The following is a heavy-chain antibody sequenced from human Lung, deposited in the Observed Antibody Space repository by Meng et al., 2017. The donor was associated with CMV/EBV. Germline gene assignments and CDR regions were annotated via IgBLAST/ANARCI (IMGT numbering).Heavy chain of an antibody. V-gene: IGHV3-21*01. CDR1: GFTFGFYS. J-gene: IGHJ6*02. CDR2: ITSASRYI. Sequence: SCAASGFTFGFYSLNWVRQAPGKGLEWVASITSASRYIFYADSVRGRFTVSRDNAKNSIYLQMNSLRAEDTAVYHCARDQGSYEQLAPDYYYGMDVGXRGNXVTVSS. CDR3: ARDQGSYEQLAPDYYYGMDV. D-gene: IGHD1-1*01.